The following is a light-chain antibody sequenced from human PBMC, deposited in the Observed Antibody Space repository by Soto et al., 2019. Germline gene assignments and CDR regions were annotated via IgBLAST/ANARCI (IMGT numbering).Light chain of an antibody. J-gene: IGKJ4*01. V-gene: IGKV1-33*01. CDR2: DAS. CDR1: EDINNN. Sequence: DIQMTQSPSSLSASVGDRVTITCQASEDINNNLNWYQQKPGEAPKLLISDASNLETGVPSRFSGSGSVTHFTFTISSLQPEDIATYYCQHFHNLPVTFGGGTKVEMK. CDR3: QHFHNLPVT.